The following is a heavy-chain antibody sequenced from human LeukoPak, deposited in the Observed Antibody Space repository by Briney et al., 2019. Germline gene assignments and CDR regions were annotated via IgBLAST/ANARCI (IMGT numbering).Heavy chain of an antibody. D-gene: IGHD6-19*01. CDR2: FYYNGST. CDR3: VRVSHSSGWYPYFDS. Sequence: SETLSLTCTVSGGSISSRDYYWGRIRQPPGKGLEWIGSFYYNGSTYYNPSLKSRVTIFVDTSKNQGSLRLTSVTAADTADQYCVRVSHSSGWYPYFDSWGQRTLVTVSA. CDR1: GGSISSRDYY. V-gene: IGHV4-39*01. J-gene: IGHJ4*02.